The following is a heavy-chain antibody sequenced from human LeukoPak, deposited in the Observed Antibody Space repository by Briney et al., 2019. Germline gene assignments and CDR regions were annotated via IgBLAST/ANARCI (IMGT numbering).Heavy chain of an antibody. CDR3: ARGLSRSFAFDI. J-gene: IGHJ3*02. V-gene: IGHV4-4*02. CDR1: GGSISSSNW. Sequence: SETLSLTCAVSGGSISSSNWWSWVRQPPGKGLQWIGEIYHSGCTNYNPSLKGRVTISVDKSKNQFSLKLSSVTAADTAVYYCARGLSRSFAFDIWGQGTMVTVSS. CDR2: IYHSGCT. D-gene: IGHD2-2*01.